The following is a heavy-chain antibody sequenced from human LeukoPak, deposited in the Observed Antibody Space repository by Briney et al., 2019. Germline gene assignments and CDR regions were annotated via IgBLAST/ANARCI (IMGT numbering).Heavy chain of an antibody. CDR1: GGTFSSSA. Sequence: ASVKVSCKASGGTFSSSAISWVRQAPGQGLEWMGGIIPIFGTANYAQKFQGRVTITTDESTSTAYMELSSLRSEDTAVYYCARHYYDSSGYENWGQGTLVTVSS. V-gene: IGHV1-69*05. D-gene: IGHD3-22*01. CDR3: ARHYYDSSGYEN. CDR2: IIPIFGTA. J-gene: IGHJ4*02.